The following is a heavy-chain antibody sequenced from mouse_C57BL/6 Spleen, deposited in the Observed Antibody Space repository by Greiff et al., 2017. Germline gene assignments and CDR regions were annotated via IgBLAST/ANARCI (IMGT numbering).Heavy chain of an antibody. CDR2: IYPRSGNT. Sequence: VQLQQSGAELVKPGASVKISCKASGYTFTSYGISWVKQRTGQGLEWIGEIYPRSGNTYYNEKFKGKATLTADKSSSTAYMELRSLTSEDSAVYFCARRNDYDGYFDYWGQGTTLTVSS. CDR3: ARRNDYDGYFDY. CDR1: GYTFTSYG. V-gene: IGHV1-81*01. D-gene: IGHD2-4*01. J-gene: IGHJ2*01.